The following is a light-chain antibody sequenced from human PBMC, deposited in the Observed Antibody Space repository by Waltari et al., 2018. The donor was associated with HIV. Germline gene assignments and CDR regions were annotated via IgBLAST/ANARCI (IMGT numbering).Light chain of an antibody. CDR1: ALPRQF. J-gene: IGLJ2*01. CDR2: KDS. Sequence: SYELAQPPSVSVSPGQTARLTCSGDALPRQFVSRYQQKPGQAPIVVIYKDSERPSGIPERFSGFISGTTATLTISAVQAEDEADYYCQSADITGTLGVFGGGTRLTV. CDR3: QSADITGTLGV. V-gene: IGLV3-25*03.